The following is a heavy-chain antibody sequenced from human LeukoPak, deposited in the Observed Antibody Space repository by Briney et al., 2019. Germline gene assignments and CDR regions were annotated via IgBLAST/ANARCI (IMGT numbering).Heavy chain of an antibody. CDR2: ISAYNGNT. J-gene: IGHJ4*02. CDR3: ARVRYMSVEAGPFDY. V-gene: IGHV1-18*01. D-gene: IGHD1-14*01. Sequence: ASVKVSCKASGYTFTSYGISWVRQAPGQGLEWMGWISAYNGNTNYAQKLQGRVTMTTDTSTSTAYMELRSLRSDDTAVYYCARVRYMSVEAGPFDYWGQGTLVTVSS. CDR1: GYTFTSYG.